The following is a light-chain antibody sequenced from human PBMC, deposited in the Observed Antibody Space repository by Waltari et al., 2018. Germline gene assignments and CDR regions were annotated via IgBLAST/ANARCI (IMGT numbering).Light chain of an antibody. V-gene: IGKV1-39*01. CDR2: AAS. CDR1: QSISSY. Sequence: DIQMNQTPSSLSASVGDRGTITGRASQSISSYLTWYQQQPGKAPKLLIYAASSVPRGVSSRFSGSGSTTDFTLTICCLQPAVFATYYCQPSYRTPLFGGGTTVEIK. J-gene: IGKJ4*01. CDR3: QPSYRTPL.